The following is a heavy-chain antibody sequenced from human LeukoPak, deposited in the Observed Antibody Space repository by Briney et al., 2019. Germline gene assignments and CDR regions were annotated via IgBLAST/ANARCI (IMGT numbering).Heavy chain of an antibody. V-gene: IGHV1-8*01. D-gene: IGHD5-18*01. CDR1: GYTFTSYD. CDR3: ARGNGGTAMAYYYYYYMDV. Sequence: ASVKVSCKASGYTFTSYDINWVRQATGQGLKWMGWMNPNSGNTGYAQKFQGRVTMTRNTSISTAYMELSSLRSEDTAVYYCARGNGGTAMAYYYYYYMDVWGKGTTVTISS. CDR2: MNPNSGNT. J-gene: IGHJ6*03.